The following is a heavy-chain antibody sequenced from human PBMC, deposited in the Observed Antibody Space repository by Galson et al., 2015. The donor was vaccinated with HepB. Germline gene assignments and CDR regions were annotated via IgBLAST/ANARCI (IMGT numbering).Heavy chain of an antibody. V-gene: IGHV3-33*01. J-gene: IGHJ4*02. D-gene: IGHD6-13*01. CDR3: ARDPKQQMVQGYFDH. Sequence: SLRLSCAASGFTFSSFGIHWVRQAPGTGLEWVAVMWYDENNKYYADSVKGRFTISRDNSKNTLYLQMNSLRAEDTAVYYCARDPKQQMVQGYFDHWGQGTLVTVSS. CDR1: GFTFSSFG. CDR2: MWYDENNK.